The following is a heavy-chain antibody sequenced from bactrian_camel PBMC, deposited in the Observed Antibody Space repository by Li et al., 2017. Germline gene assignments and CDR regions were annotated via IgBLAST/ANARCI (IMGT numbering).Heavy chain of an antibody. CDR3: ATSWYEYDY. Sequence: VQLVESGGGSAQAGGSLRLSCAVPTYMSCSYDMSWLRQAPGKGLEWVCTITGDGNIDYFADSVKDRFTISRDNVKNTVYLQMNSLKSEDSALYYCATSWYEYDYWGQGTQVTVS. J-gene: IGHJ4*01. V-gene: IGHV3S40*01. CDR1: TYMSCSYD. D-gene: IGHD2*01. CDR2: ITGDGNID.